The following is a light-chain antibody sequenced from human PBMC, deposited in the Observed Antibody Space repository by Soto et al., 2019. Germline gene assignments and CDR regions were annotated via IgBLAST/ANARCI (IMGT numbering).Light chain of an antibody. CDR2: GAS. CDR3: QQYGTSPIT. V-gene: IGKV3-20*01. J-gene: IGKJ5*01. Sequence: ENVLTQSPGTLSLSPGERATLSCRASQTVSSYLTWYQQRPGQAPRLLISGASRRAIGIPDRFSGSVSGTDFTFTISRLEPEDFALYYCQQYGTSPITFGQGTRLEIK. CDR1: QTVSSY.